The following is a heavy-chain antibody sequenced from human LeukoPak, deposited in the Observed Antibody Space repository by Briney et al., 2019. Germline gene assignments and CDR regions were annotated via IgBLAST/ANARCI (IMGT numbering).Heavy chain of an antibody. CDR1: GGTFSNYA. V-gene: IGHV1-69*13. Sequence: SVKVSCKASGGTFSNYAISWVRQAPGQGLEWMGGIIPIFGTANYAQKFQGRVTITADESTSTAYMELSSLRSEDTAVYYCAREVGTGSGYYYLPKNGWFDPWGQGTLVTVSS. J-gene: IGHJ5*02. CDR2: IIPIFGTA. CDR3: AREVGTGSGYYYLPKNGWFDP. D-gene: IGHD3-22*01.